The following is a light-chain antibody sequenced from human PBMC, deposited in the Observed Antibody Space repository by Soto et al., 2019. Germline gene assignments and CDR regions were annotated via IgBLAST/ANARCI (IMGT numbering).Light chain of an antibody. V-gene: IGLV1-51*01. J-gene: IGLJ2*01. CDR2: DTD. CDR3: GSWDNSLRAVV. Sequence: QSVLTQPPSVSAVPGQTVTISCSGSRSNIGNNYVSWYQQIPGTAPKLLIFDTDRRPSGIPERFSGSKSGTSGTLAITRLQTGDEADYFCGSWDNSLRAVVFGGGTKLTVL. CDR1: RSNIGNNY.